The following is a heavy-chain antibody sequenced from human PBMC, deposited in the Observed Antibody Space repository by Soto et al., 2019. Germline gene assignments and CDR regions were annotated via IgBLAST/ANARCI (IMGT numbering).Heavy chain of an antibody. Sequence: GGSLRLSCAASGFTFSSYAMSWVRQAPGKGLEWVSAISGSGGSTYYADSVKGRFTISRDNSKNTLYLQMNSLGAEDTAVYYCAKVVRGVIIRYFDYWGQGTLVTVSS. J-gene: IGHJ4*02. D-gene: IGHD3-10*01. V-gene: IGHV3-23*01. CDR3: AKVVRGVIIRYFDY. CDR2: ISGSGGST. CDR1: GFTFSSYA.